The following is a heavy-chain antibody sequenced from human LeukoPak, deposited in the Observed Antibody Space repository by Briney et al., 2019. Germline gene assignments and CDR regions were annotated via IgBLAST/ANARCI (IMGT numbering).Heavy chain of an antibody. V-gene: IGHV1-18*01. CDR2: ISAYNGNT. CDR3: ARAKGGPYYYGSGRRNYYYYYYMDV. Sequence: ASVKVSCKASGYTFTSYGISWVRQAPGQGLEWMGWISAYNGNTNYAQKLQGRVTMTTDTSTSTAYMELRSLRAEDTAVYYCARAKGGPYYYGSGRRNYYYYYYMDVWGKGTTVTISS. D-gene: IGHD3-10*01. J-gene: IGHJ6*03. CDR1: GYTFTSYG.